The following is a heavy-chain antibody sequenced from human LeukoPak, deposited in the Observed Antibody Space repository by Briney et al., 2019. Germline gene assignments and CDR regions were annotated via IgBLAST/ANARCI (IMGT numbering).Heavy chain of an antibody. D-gene: IGHD3-22*01. J-gene: IGHJ4*02. CDR2: INPSGGST. V-gene: IGHV1-46*01. Sequence: ASVKVSCKASGYTFTSYYMHWVRQAPGQGLEWMGIINPSGGSTSYAQKFQGRVTMTRDTSTSTVYMELSSLRSEDTAVYYCARMPPYYYGSSGYYSGYWGQGTLVTVSS. CDR1: GYTFTSYY. CDR3: ARMPPYYYGSSGYYSGY.